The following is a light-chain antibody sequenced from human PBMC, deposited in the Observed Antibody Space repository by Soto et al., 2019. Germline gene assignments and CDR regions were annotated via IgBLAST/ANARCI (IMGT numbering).Light chain of an antibody. CDR3: QQYNDWPLT. CDR1: QSVRSN. J-gene: IGKJ4*01. Sequence: EILMTQSPATLSVSPGERGTLSCRASQSVRSNLAWYQQKPGQAPRLLFYGTSTRATGVPARFSGSGSGTEFTLTISSLQSEDFAVYYCQQYNDWPLTFGGGTKVEIK. V-gene: IGKV3-15*01. CDR2: GTS.